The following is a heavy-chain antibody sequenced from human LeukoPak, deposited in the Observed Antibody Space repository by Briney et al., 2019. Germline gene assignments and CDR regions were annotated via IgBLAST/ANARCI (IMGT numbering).Heavy chain of an antibody. CDR1: GFTFSSYS. CDR3: ARRGYGSSGYTNWFDP. Sequence: GGSLRLSCAASGFTFSSYSMNWVRQAPGKGLEWISYISSSSSTMCSEDSVKGRFTISRDNAKNSLYLQMNSLRDEDTAVYYCARRGYGSSGYTNWFDPWGQGTLVTVSS. V-gene: IGHV3-48*02. J-gene: IGHJ5*02. D-gene: IGHD3-22*01. CDR2: ISSSSSTM.